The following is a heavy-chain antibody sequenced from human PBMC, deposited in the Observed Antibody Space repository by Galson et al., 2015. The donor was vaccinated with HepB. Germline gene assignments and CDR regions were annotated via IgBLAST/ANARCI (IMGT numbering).Heavy chain of an antibody. V-gene: IGHV3-23*01. CDR1: GFTFGDYY. CDR2: IGATSGHT. Sequence: SLRLSCAASGFTFGDYYLSWIRQAPGKGLEYVSAIGATSGHTYYADSVKGRFTISRDTPKNTLYLQMDSLRVEDTAVYYCAKEAAGTYYFDHWGQGTLVTVSS. CDR3: AKEAAGTYYFDH. J-gene: IGHJ4*02. D-gene: IGHD1-1*01.